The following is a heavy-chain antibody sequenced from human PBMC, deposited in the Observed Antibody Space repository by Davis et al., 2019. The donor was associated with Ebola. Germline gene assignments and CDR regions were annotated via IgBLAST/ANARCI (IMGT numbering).Heavy chain of an antibody. V-gene: IGHV3-53*04. CDR3: TLLQEHL. J-gene: IGHJ6*01. Sequence: GESLKISCAASGFTVSSNYMSWVRQAPGKGLEWVSVIYSGGSTYYADSVKGRFTISRHNSKNTLYLQMNSLHQGPIGFPPGTLLQEHLWG. CDR1: GFTVSSNY. CDR2: IYSGGST.